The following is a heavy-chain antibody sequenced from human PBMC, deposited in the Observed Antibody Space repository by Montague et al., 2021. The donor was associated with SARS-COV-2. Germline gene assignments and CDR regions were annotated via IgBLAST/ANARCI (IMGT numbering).Heavy chain of an antibody. CDR3: ARDRTFRDGYLDAFEI. V-gene: IGHV4-38-2*02. CDR1: GYSISSGYY. Sequence: SETLSLTCTVSGYSISSGYYWGWIRKFTGKGLEWIGSIYHSGTTYYNPSLKSRVTISVDTSKNQFSLKMYSVTAADTAQFYCARDRTFRDGYLDAFEIWGLGKMVTVSS. J-gene: IGHJ3*02. CDR2: IYHSGTT. D-gene: IGHD5-24*01.